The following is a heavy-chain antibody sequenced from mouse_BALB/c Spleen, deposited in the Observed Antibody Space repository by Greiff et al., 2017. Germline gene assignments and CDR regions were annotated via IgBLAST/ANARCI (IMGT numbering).Heavy chain of an antibody. V-gene: IGHV1-80*01. CDR1: GYAFSSYW. J-gene: IGHJ3*01. D-gene: IGHD1-2*01. Sequence: VKLMESGAELVRPGSSVKISCKASGYAFSSYWMNWVKQRPGQGLEWIGQIYPGDGDTNYNGKFKGKATLTADKSSSTAYMQLSSLTSEDSAVYFCARRGNYGSFFAYWGQGTLVTVSA. CDR2: IYPGDGDT. CDR3: ARRGNYGSFFAY.